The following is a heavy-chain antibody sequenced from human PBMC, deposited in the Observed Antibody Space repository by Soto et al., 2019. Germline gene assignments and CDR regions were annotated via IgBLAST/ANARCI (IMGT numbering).Heavy chain of an antibody. CDR1: GGTFSSYA. CDR2: IIPIFGTA. V-gene: IGHV1-69*13. Sequence: GAAVKFSCKASGGTFSSYAISWVRQAPGQGPEWMGGIIPIFGTANYAQKFQGRVTITADESTSTAYMELSSLRSEDTAVYYCARDSVVRSPLGVNYDYWGQGTLVTVSS. J-gene: IGHJ4*02. D-gene: IGHD2-2*01. CDR3: ARDSVVRSPLGVNYDY.